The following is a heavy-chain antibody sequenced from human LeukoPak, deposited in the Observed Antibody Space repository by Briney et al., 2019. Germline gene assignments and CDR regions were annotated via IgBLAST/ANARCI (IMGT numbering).Heavy chain of an antibody. CDR3: ATSAVNYYGSGSYPPDY. CDR2: FDPEDGET. CDR1: GYTLTELS. V-gene: IGHV1-24*01. Sequence: ASVKVSCKVSGYTLTELSMHWVRQAPGKGLEWMGGFDPEDGETIYAQKFQGRVTVTEDTSTDTAYMELSSLRSEDTAVYYCATSAVNYYGSGSYPPDYWGQGTLVTVSS. J-gene: IGHJ4*02. D-gene: IGHD3-10*01.